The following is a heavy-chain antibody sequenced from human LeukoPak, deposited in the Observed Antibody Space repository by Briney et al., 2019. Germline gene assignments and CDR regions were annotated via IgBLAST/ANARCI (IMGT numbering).Heavy chain of an antibody. CDR1: GGSFRGYY. CDR3: ARAYSNYQYYYYYYMDV. Sequence: SETLSLTCAVSGGSFRGYYWSWIRQPPGKGLEWIGEINHSGSTNYNPSLKSRVTTSVDTSKNQFSLKLSSVTAADTAVYYCARAYSNYQYYYYYYMDVWGKGTTVTVSS. CDR2: INHSGST. V-gene: IGHV4-34*01. D-gene: IGHD4-11*01. J-gene: IGHJ6*03.